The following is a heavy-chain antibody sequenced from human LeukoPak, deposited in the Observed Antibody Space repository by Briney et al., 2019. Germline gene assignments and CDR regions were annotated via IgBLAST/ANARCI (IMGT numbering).Heavy chain of an antibody. Sequence: GGSLRLSCAASGFTFDDYGMSWVRQAPGKGLEWVSGINWNGGSTGYADSVKGRFTISRDNAKSSLYLQMNSLRAEDTALYYCARATAMVTIAYWGQGTLVTVSP. CDR1: GFTFDDYG. J-gene: IGHJ4*02. V-gene: IGHV3-20*04. D-gene: IGHD5-18*01. CDR2: INWNGGST. CDR3: ARATAMVTIAY.